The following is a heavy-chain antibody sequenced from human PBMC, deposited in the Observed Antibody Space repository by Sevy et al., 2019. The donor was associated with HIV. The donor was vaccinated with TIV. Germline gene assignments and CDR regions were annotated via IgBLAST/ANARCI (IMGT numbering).Heavy chain of an antibody. CDR1: GLSVSRNY. D-gene: IGHD7-27*01. V-gene: IGHV3-53*01. CDR2: IYAGGST. J-gene: IGHJ3*02. Sequence: GGSLRLSCAASGLSVSRNYLSWVRQAPGKGLEWVSVIYAGGSTYYADTVKGRFTISRDKAMNRLYYQMNSLSAEDTAVYYCASQLGIGAFDIWGQRTMVTVSS. CDR3: ASQLGIGAFDI.